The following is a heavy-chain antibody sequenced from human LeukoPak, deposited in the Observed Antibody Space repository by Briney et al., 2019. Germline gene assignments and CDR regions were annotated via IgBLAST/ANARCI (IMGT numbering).Heavy chain of an antibody. Sequence: GGSLRLSCAASGFTFSSYAMSWVRXAPGKGLEWVSAISGSGGSTYYADSVKGRFTISRDNSKNTLYLQMKSLRAEDTAVYYCAKGRITMVRGANDYWGQGTLVTVSS. CDR3: AKGRITMVRGANDY. V-gene: IGHV3-23*01. J-gene: IGHJ4*02. D-gene: IGHD3-10*01. CDR2: ISGSGGST. CDR1: GFTFSSYA.